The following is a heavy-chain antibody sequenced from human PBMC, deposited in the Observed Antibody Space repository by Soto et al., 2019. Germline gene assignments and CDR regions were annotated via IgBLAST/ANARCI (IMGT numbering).Heavy chain of an antibody. V-gene: IGHV3-21*01. J-gene: IGHJ6*02. D-gene: IGHD6-6*01. CDR2: ISSSSYI. CDR1: GFTFSSYS. Sequence: GSLRLSCAASGFTFSSYSMNWVRQAPGKGLEWVSSISSSSYIYYADSVKGRFTISRDNAKNSLYLQMNSLRAEDTAVYYCARDYSSSSSWYYYYGMDVWGQGTTVTVSS. CDR3: ARDYSSSSSWYYYYGMDV.